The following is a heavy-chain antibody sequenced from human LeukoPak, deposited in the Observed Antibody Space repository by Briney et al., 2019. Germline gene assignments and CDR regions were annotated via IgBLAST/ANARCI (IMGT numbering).Heavy chain of an antibody. CDR1: GFTFSSYA. V-gene: IGHV3-23*01. Sequence: GGSLRLSCAASGFTFSSYAMSWVRQAPGKGLEWVSAISGSGGSTYYADSVKGRFTISRDNSKNTLYLQMNSLRAEDTAVYYCAKKGHYYDSSGYYLNPDGYYFDYWGQGTLVTVSS. CDR3: AKKGHYYDSSGYYLNPDGYYFDY. D-gene: IGHD3-22*01. J-gene: IGHJ4*02. CDR2: ISGSGGST.